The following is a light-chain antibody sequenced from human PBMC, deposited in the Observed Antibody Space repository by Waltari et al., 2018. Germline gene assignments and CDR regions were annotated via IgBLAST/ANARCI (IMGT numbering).Light chain of an antibody. CDR1: SSDVGRYNY. CDR3: SSYAGSNNVV. J-gene: IGLJ2*01. Sequence: QSALTQPPSASGSPGQSVTISCTGTSSDVGRYNYVSWYQQHPGKAPKLMIYEGSKRPSGGPSRRSGSKPGNAASLTVSGLQAEDEADYYCSSYAGSNNVVFGGGTKLTVL. V-gene: IGLV2-8*01. CDR2: EGS.